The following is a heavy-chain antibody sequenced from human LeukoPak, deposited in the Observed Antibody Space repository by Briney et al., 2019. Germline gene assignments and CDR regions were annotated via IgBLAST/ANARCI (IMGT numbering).Heavy chain of an antibody. V-gene: IGHV1-3*01. CDR2: INAGNGNT. CDR3: ARAPSSGWYYDY. CDR1: GYTFTSYA. J-gene: IGHJ4*02. Sequence: ASVKVSCKASGYTFTSYAMHWVRQAPGQRLEWMGWINAGNGNTKSSQNFQGRVTITRDTSANTAYMELSSLRSEDTAVFYCARAPSSGWYYDYWGQGTLVSVSS. D-gene: IGHD6-19*01.